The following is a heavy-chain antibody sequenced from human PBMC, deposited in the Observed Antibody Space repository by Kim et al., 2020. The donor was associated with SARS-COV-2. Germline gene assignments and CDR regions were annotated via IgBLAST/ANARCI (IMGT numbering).Heavy chain of an antibody. Sequence: VKGRFTISRDNSKNTLYLQMNSLRAEDTAVYYCARGTTVVNSGTDAFDIWGQGTMVTVSS. D-gene: IGHD4-17*01. V-gene: IGHV3-30*01. J-gene: IGHJ3*02. CDR3: ARGTTVVNSGTDAFDI.